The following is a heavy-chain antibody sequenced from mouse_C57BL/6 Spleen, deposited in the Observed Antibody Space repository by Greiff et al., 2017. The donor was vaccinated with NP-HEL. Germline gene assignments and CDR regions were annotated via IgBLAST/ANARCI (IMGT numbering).Heavy chain of an antibody. CDR3: ARGEGYGSSYLYAMDY. Sequence: EVQLQQSGPGLVKPSQSLSLTCSVTGYSITSGYYWNWIRQFPGNILEWKGYISYDGSNNYNPSLKNRISITRDTSTNQFFLKLNSVTTEDTATYYCARGEGYGSSYLYAMDYWGQGTSVTVSS. D-gene: IGHD1-1*01. J-gene: IGHJ4*01. V-gene: IGHV3-6*01. CDR1: GYSITSGYY. CDR2: ISYDGSN.